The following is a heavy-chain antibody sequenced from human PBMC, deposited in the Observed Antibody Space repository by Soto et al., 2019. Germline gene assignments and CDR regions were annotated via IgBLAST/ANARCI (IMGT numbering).Heavy chain of an antibody. CDR2: IYGGGTT. CDR1: GFAVSSKY. V-gene: IGHV3-53*01. CDR3: VQTTGWPGFDF. Sequence: EVQLVESGGGLIQPGGSLRLSCAASGFAVSSKYMTWVRQAPGKGLEWVSVIYGGGTTYYADSVKCRFTISRDTAKNTLYLQMNSLRGEDTAVYYCVQTTGWPGFDFWGQGTLVTVSS. J-gene: IGHJ4*02. D-gene: IGHD6-19*01.